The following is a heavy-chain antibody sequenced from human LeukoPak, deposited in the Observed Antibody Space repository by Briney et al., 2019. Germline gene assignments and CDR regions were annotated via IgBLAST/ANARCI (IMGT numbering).Heavy chain of an antibody. J-gene: IGHJ4*02. CDR3: ARGVVAATGYDY. CDR1: GGSISSYY. CDR2: INHSGST. D-gene: IGHD2-15*01. V-gene: IGHV4-34*01. Sequence: SETLSLTCTVSGGSISSYYWSWIRQPPGKGLEWIGEINHSGSTNYNPSLKSRVTISVDTLKNQFSLKMSSVTAADTATYYCARGVVAATGYDYWGQGTLVTVSS.